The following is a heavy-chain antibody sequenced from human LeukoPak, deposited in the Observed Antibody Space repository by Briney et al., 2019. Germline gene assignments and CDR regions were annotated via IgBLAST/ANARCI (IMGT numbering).Heavy chain of an antibody. V-gene: IGHV3-21*01. Sequence: PGGSLRLSCAASGFTFSSHGMNWVRQAPGKGLEWVSSISSSSSYIYDADSVKGRFTISRDNAKNSLYLQMNSLRAEDTAVYYCARDRDGQGYVDVWGKGTTVTVSS. J-gene: IGHJ6*04. D-gene: IGHD3-16*01. CDR3: ARDRDGQGYVDV. CDR2: ISSSSSYI. CDR1: GFTFSSHG.